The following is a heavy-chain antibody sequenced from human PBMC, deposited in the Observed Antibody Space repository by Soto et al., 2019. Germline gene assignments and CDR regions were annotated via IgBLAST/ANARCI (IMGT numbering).Heavy chain of an antibody. CDR1: GFTFSSYG. V-gene: IGHV3-23*01. CDR2: ISGSDGST. CDR3: ARGRGSGYYYYYYGMDC. Sequence: EVQLLESGGGLVQPGGSLRLSCAASGFTFSSYGMSWVRQAPGKGLEWVSTISGSDGSTYYADSVKGRFTISRDNSKNTLYLKMNSLRAEDTAVYYCARGRGSGYYYYYYGMDCWGQGTTVTVSS. D-gene: IGHD3-22*01. J-gene: IGHJ6*02.